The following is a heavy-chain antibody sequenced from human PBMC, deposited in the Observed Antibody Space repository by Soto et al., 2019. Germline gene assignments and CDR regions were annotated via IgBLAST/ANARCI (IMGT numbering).Heavy chain of an antibody. V-gene: IGHV1-3*01. CDR2: IHAGNGNT. CDR1: GYTFTRYA. D-gene: IGHD3-10*01. Sequence: QVQLVQSGAELKKPGASVNISCKASGYTFTRYAMHWLRQAPGQRLEWMGWIHAGNGNTKYSQNFQGRVTITSDTSASTAYLELNSLRSEDTAFYYCARETLILGVIAFSSWGQGTLVTVSS. CDR3: ARETLILGVIAFSS. J-gene: IGHJ5*02.